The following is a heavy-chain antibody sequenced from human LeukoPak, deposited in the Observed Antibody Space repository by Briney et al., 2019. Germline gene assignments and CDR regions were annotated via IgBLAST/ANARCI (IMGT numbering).Heavy chain of an antibody. CDR1: GYTFTGYY. Sequence: ASVKVSCKASGYTFTGYYMHWVRQAPGQGLEWMGWINPNSGGTNYAQKFQGRVTMTRDTSISTAYKELSRLRSDDTAVYYCAREFGSGSYFGRAFDIWGQGTMVTVSS. D-gene: IGHD3-10*01. V-gene: IGHV1-2*02. CDR2: INPNSGGT. J-gene: IGHJ3*02. CDR3: AREFGSGSYFGRAFDI.